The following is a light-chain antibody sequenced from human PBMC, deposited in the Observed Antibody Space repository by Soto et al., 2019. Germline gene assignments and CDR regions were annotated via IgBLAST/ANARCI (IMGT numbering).Light chain of an antibody. V-gene: IGKV3-20*01. CDR2: GIS. CDR1: QSVSSRQ. Sequence: EIVLTQSPGPLSFSPGERATLSCRASQSVSSRQLAWYQQKPGQPPRLLIYGISSRANGIPDRFSGSRSGTDFTLTSSSLQSEDFAVYYCQQYDNWPPEATFGQGTKVEIK. J-gene: IGKJ1*01. CDR3: QQYDNWPPEAT.